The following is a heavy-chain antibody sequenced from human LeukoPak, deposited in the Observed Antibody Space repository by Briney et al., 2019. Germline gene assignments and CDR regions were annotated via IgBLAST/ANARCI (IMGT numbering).Heavy chain of an antibody. CDR1: GYIFTDYH. J-gene: IGHJ4*02. V-gene: IGHV1-69-2*01. Sequence: ASVKVSCKASGYIFTDYHMHWVRQTPGKGLQWMGRVDPEYDATIYGDDFQGRVTMRTDTPTDTAYMELSGLTSEDTGVYYCATIGDQRVLLYWGQGTPVTVSS. D-gene: IGHD2-2*01. CDR2: VDPEYDAT. CDR3: ATIGDQRVLLY.